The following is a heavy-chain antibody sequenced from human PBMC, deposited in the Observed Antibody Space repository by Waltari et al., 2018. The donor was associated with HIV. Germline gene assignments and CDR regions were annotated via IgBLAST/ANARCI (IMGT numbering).Heavy chain of an antibody. CDR1: GFTFRNYA. Sequence: EVQVLESGGAWVQPGGSLILSCAASGFTFRNYAMSWVRQAPGKGLEWVSTISGSGGSTYYADSVKGRFTVSRDNSKNTLYLQMNSLRAEDTAVYFCVKEHQYSHSWYSYYGMDVWGQGTTVTVSS. CDR3: VKEHQYSHSWYSYYGMDV. J-gene: IGHJ6*02. V-gene: IGHV3-23*01. D-gene: IGHD6-13*01. CDR2: ISGSGGST.